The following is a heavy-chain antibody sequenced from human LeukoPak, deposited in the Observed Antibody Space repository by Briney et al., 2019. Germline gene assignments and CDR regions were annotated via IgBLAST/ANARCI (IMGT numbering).Heavy chain of an antibody. Sequence: SETLSLTCTVSGGSISSSSYYWGWIRQPPGKGLEWIGSIYYSGSTYYNPSLKSRVTISVDTSKNQFSLKLSSVTAADTALYYCARDRYYYDSSGYYYAWYFDLWGRGTLVTVSS. V-gene: IGHV4-39*07. D-gene: IGHD3-22*01. CDR2: IYYSGST. CDR1: GGSISSSSYY. CDR3: ARDRYYYDSSGYYYAWYFDL. J-gene: IGHJ2*01.